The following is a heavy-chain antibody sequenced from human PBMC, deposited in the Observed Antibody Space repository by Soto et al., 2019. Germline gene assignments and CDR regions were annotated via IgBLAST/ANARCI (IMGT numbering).Heavy chain of an antibody. CDR3: AHRPYGDYPLDF. CDR2: IYWDDDK. CDR1: GFSLNTSGVG. J-gene: IGHJ4*02. D-gene: IGHD4-17*01. V-gene: IGHV2-5*02. Sequence: QITLKESGPTLVKPTQTLTLTCTFSGFSLNTSGVGVGWIRQPPGKTLEWLALIYWDDDKRYSPSLKSKLTITKDTAKTQVVLTMTTMDPVDTRTYYCAHRPYGDYPLDFWGKGTLVTVSS.